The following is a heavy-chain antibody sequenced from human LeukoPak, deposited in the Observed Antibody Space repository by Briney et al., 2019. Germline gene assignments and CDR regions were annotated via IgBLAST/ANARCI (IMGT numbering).Heavy chain of an antibody. V-gene: IGHV3-11*01. D-gene: IGHD4-11*01. CDR2: ISSSGSTI. Sequence: RTGGSLRLSCAASGFTFSDYYMSWIRQAPGKGLEWVSYISSSGSTIYYADSVKGRFTISRDNAKNSLYLQMNSLRAEDTAVYYCAREPGSDYGNLRWFDPWGQGTLVTVSS. CDR1: GFTFSDYY. J-gene: IGHJ5*02. CDR3: AREPGSDYGNLRWFDP.